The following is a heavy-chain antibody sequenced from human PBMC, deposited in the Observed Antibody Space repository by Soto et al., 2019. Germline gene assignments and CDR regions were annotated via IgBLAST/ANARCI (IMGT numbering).Heavy chain of an antibody. V-gene: IGHV3-23*01. Sequence: GRSLTLACAACKFCLTSYSLNYDRQAPGKGLEWVSAISGSGGSTYYADSVKGRFTISRDNSKNTLYLQMNSLRAEDTAVYYCAKVDRQWLNWFDPWGQGTLVTVSS. CDR1: KFCLTSYS. CDR2: ISGSGGST. CDR3: AKVDRQWLNWFDP. D-gene: IGHD6-19*01. J-gene: IGHJ5*02.